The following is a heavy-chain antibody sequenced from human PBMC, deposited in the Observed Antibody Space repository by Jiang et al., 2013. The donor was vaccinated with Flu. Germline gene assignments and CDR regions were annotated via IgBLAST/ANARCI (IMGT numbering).Heavy chain of an antibody. CDR2: IVVGSGDT. D-gene: IGHD6-6*01. CDR1: GLTFTSSV. Sequence: GAEVKKAGTSVKVSCKASGLTFTSSVIQWVRQARGQRLEWIGWIVVGSGDTYYPQQFHDRVTITRDMSTSTAYMELSSLTSEDTAVYYCAAGRGSSSSTRWGAFDAWGQGTTVIVSS. J-gene: IGHJ3*01. CDR3: AAGRGSSSSTRWGAFDA. V-gene: IGHV1-58*02.